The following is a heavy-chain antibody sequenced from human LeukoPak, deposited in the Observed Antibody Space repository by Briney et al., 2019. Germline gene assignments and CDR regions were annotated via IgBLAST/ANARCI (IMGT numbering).Heavy chain of an antibody. CDR1: GGSISNYY. J-gene: IGHJ6*03. V-gene: IGHV4-4*09. Sequence: SETLSLTCTVPGGSISNYYWNWIRQPPGKGLEWVGYIYTCGTATYNPSLKSRVTISIDTSRNQLSLKLTSVTAADTAVYYCAGHPLGYCSGGSCWDYYYYYMNVWGKGTTVTVSS. CDR2: IYTCGTA. CDR3: AGHPLGYCSGGSCWDYYYYYMNV. D-gene: IGHD2-15*01.